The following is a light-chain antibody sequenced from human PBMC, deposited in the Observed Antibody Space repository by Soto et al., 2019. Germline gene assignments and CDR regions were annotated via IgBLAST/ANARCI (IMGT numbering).Light chain of an antibody. CDR2: DAS. V-gene: IGKV1-33*01. CDR3: QQYENLPT. J-gene: IGKJ5*01. Sequence: DIQMTQSPSSLSASVGDIVTITCQASQNINNYLNWYQQKPGRAPKLPIYDASNLEAGVPSRFRGSGSGTDFTFTISRLQPEDIATYYCQQYENLPTFGQGTRLEIK. CDR1: QNINNY.